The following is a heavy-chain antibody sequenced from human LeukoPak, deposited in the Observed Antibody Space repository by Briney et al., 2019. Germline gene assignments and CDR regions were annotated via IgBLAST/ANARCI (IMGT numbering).Heavy chain of an antibody. V-gene: IGHV4-39*07. CDR2: IYHSGST. D-gene: IGHD3-9*01. J-gene: IGHJ4*02. CDR1: GDSISSSSYY. CDR3: ARVGDVLTGYYKRGYFDY. Sequence: SETLSLTCTVSGDSISSSSYYWGWIRQPPGKGLEWIGSIYHSGSTYYNPSLKSRVTISVDTSKNQFSLKLSSVTAADTAVYYCARVGDVLTGYYKRGYFDYWGQGTLVTVSS.